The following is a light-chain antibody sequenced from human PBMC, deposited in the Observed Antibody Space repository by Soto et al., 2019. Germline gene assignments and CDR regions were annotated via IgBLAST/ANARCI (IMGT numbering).Light chain of an antibody. CDR2: HNN. V-gene: IGLV1-44*01. Sequence: QLVLTQPPSASGTPGQRVTISCSGSSSNIGGNPVNWYQQLPGTAPKLLIYHNNQRPSGVPDRFSGSKSGTSASLAISGLQSEDEADYYCAAWDGSLNVYVFGTGTKLTVL. J-gene: IGLJ1*01. CDR3: AAWDGSLNVYV. CDR1: SSNIGGNP.